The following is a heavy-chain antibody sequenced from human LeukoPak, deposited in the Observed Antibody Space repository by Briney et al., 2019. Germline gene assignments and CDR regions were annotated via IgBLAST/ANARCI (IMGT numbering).Heavy chain of an antibody. Sequence: GGSLRLYCAASGFTVSINYMSWGRQAPGPGLYLVSLTYSGGSTYYADSVKGRFTISRDNSKNTLYLQMNSLRAEDTAVYFCARVHSDSRGYYQHDYWGQGTLVAVSS. CDR1: GFTVSINY. J-gene: IGHJ4*02. CDR3: ARVHSDSRGYYQHDY. D-gene: IGHD3-22*01. CDR2: TYSGGST. V-gene: IGHV3-66*01.